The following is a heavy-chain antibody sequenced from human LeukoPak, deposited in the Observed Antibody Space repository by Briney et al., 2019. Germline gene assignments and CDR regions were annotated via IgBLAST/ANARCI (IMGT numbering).Heavy chain of an antibody. CDR1: GGSISSYY. D-gene: IGHD1-7*01. V-gene: IGHV4-59*01. Sequence: KPSETLSLTCSVSGGSISSYYWSWVRQPPGKGLEWIGYIYYSGSTNYNPSLKSRVTISVDTSKNQFSLKLSSVTAADTAVYYCARVRRLELPPGNFYYYMDVWGKGTTVTVSS. CDR2: IYYSGST. J-gene: IGHJ6*03. CDR3: ARVRRLELPPGNFYYYMDV.